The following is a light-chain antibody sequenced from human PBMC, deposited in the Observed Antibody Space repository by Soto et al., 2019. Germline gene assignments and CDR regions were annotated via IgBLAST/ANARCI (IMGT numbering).Light chain of an antibody. CDR2: GAT. CDR1: QTVRGIY. V-gene: IGKV3D-15*01. CDR3: QQYKKWPPLT. Sequence: EIVLTQSPATLSVSPGERATLSCRAIQTVRGIYLAWYQQKPGQAPRLLIYGATTRATGIPARFSGSGSGTGFSLTISSLQSEDFALYYCQQYKKWPPLTFGGGTKVDIK. J-gene: IGKJ4*01.